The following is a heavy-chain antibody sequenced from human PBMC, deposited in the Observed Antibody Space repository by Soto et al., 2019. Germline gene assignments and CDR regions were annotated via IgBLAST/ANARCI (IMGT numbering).Heavy chain of an antibody. Sequence: EVQLLESGGGLVQPGGSLRLSCAVSGFTFSNFAMSWVRQAPGKGLEWVSTVSDSAATTHYAGSVKGRFTISRDNFKDTLYLQMNSLRAEDTAVYYCAKALMSNVLTFFDYWGQGTLATVSS. J-gene: IGHJ4*02. D-gene: IGHD4-4*01. CDR2: VSDSAATT. V-gene: IGHV3-23*01. CDR3: AKALMSNVLTFFDY. CDR1: GFTFSNFA.